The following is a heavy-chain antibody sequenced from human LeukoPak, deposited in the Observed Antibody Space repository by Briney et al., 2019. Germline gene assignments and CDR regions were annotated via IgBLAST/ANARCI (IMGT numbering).Heavy chain of an antibody. CDR2: IIPIYGTA. D-gene: IGHD1-1*01. Sequence: SVKVSCKASGGTFSSYAISWVRQAPGHGLDWMGGIIPIYGTANYAQKFQGRVTITTDESTSTAYMELSSLRSEDTAAYYCAREGYSRTIDYWGQGTLVTVSS. CDR3: AREGYSRTIDY. CDR1: GGTFSSYA. J-gene: IGHJ4*02. V-gene: IGHV1-69*05.